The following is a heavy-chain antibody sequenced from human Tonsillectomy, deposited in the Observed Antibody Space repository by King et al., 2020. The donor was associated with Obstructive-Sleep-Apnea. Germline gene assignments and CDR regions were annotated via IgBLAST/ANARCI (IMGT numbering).Heavy chain of an antibody. Sequence: VQLVESGGGVVQSGRSLRLSCAASGFTFSSYAIHWVRQAPGKGLEWVALITYDGSDEYYADSVKGRFTISRDNSKNTLYLQMNSLRIEDTAVYYCARDDLHQMGEYFAYWGQGTLVTVSS. CDR3: ARDDLHQMGEYFAY. CDR2: ITYDGSDE. V-gene: IGHV3-30*04. D-gene: IGHD1-26*01. CDR1: GFTFSSYA. J-gene: IGHJ4*02.